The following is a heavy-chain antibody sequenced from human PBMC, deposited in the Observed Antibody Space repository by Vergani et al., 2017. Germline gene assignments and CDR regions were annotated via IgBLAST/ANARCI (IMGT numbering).Heavy chain of an antibody. CDR3: ARVNTETNGHLYYYYYMDV. V-gene: IGHV4-34*01. CDR2: IDHTGRP. D-gene: IGHD4-11*01. CDR1: GGSFTSYH. J-gene: IGHJ6*03. Sequence: QVQLQQWGGGLLKPSETLSLTCVVNGGSFTSYHWTWIRQSPGEGLEWVGDIDHTGRPYYNPSLKCRLTMSVDKSRNRFSLTLNSVTATDTAIYFCARVNTETNGHLYYYYYMDVWGQGTAVAVS.